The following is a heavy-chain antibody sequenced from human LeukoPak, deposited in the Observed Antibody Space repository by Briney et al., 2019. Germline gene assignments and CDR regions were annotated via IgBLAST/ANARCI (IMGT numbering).Heavy chain of an antibody. V-gene: IGHV1-2*02. CDR3: ATSPLVAGAFDI. CDR2: INPNSGGT. CDR1: GYTFTGYY. J-gene: IGHJ3*02. D-gene: IGHD3-9*01. Sequence: ASVKVSCKASGYTFTGYYMHWVRQAPGQGLEWMGWINPNSGGTNYAQKFQGRVTMTRDTSISTAYMELSRLRSDDTAVYYCATSPLVAGAFDIWGQGTMVTVSS.